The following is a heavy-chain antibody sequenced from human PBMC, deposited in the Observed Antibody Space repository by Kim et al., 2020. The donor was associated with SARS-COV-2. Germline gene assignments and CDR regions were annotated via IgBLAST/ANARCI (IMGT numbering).Heavy chain of an antibody. J-gene: IGHJ4*02. CDR3: ARVKVREANFAVIAEYYFDY. D-gene: IGHD3-10*01. V-gene: IGHV4-59*01. Sequence: SETLSLTCTVSGGSISSYYWSWIRQPPGKGLEWIGYIYYNGSTNYNPSLKSRVTISVDTSKNQFSLKLSSVTAADTAVYYCARVKVREANFAVIAEYYFDYWGQGTLVTVSS. CDR2: IYYNGST. CDR1: GGSISSYY.